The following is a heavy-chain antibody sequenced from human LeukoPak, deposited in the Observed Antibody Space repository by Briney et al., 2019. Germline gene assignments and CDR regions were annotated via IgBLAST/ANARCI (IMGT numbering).Heavy chain of an antibody. J-gene: IGHJ4*02. V-gene: IGHV3-11*01. CDR2: ICDSGRTI. CDR3: ARDRLGDYDHSGYYDK. D-gene: IGHD3-22*01. Sequence: GGSLRLSCAASGFTFSDYYMSWIRQAPGKGLEWISYICDSGRTIYYADSVKGRFTISRDNAKNSVYLQMNNLGAEDTAVYYCARDRLGDYDHSGYYDKWGQGTLVTVAS. CDR1: GFTFSDYY.